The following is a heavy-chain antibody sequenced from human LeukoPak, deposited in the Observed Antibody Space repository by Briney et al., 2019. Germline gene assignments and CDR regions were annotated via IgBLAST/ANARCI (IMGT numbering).Heavy chain of an antibody. D-gene: IGHD3-10*01. Sequence: GGSLRLSCAASGFTFSSYAMSWVRQAPGKGLEWVSTISGSGSSTYYADSVKGRFTISRDNAKNSLYLQMNSLRAEDTAVYYCARDGVRVRGVIVDWGQGTLVTVSS. V-gene: IGHV3-23*01. CDR3: ARDGVRVRGVIVD. CDR2: ISGSGSST. CDR1: GFTFSSYA. J-gene: IGHJ4*02.